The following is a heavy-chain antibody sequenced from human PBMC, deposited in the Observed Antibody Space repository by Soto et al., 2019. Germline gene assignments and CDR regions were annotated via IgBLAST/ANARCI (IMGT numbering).Heavy chain of an antibody. D-gene: IGHD3-22*01. CDR1: GYTFTSYY. Sequence: GASVKVSCKASGYTFTSYYMHWVRQAPGQGLEWMGIINPSGGSTSYAQKFQGRVTMTRDTSTSTAYMELSSLRSDDTAVYYCARVGYGSSGSYTFDYWGQGTLVTGSS. CDR2: INPSGGST. V-gene: IGHV1-46*01. CDR3: ARVGYGSSGSYTFDY. J-gene: IGHJ4*02.